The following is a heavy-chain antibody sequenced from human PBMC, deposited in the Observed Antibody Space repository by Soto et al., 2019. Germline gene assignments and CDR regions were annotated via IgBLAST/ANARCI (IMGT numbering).Heavy chain of an antibody. CDR3: ARDCGGSCSLYYYYGIDV. D-gene: IGHD2-15*01. Sequence: QVQLVQSGAEVKKPGSSVKVSCKASGGTFSSYAISWVRQAPGQGLEWMGGIIPIFGTANYAQKFQGRVTITAYKSTSTAYMELSSLRSEDTAVYYCARDCGGSCSLYYYYGIDVWGQGTTVTVSS. J-gene: IGHJ6*02. V-gene: IGHV1-69*06. CDR1: GGTFSSYA. CDR2: IIPIFGTA.